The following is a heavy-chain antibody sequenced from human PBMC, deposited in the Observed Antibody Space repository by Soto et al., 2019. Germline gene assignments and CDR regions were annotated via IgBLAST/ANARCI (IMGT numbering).Heavy chain of an antibody. J-gene: IGHJ3*02. V-gene: IGHV3-30*18. D-gene: IGHD2-15*01. CDR2: ISHAGSDT. CDR3: AKDRYCSTGICLNAFEI. CDR1: GFSFTTYG. Sequence: QAQLVESGGGVVQPGRSLRLSCAASGFSFTTYGMHWVRKTPGMRLEWVAVISHAGSDTYYGYSVKGRFTISRDNSRNPLYLQVNSLTAEDTAVYYCAKDRYCSTGICLNAFEIWGQGTVVTFSS.